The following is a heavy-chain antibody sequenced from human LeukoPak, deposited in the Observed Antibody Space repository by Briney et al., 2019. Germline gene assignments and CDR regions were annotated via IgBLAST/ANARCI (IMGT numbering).Heavy chain of an antibody. CDR1: GFTFSSYA. Sequence: PGGSLRLSCAASGFTFSSYAMSSVRQAPGKGLEWVSAISGSGGSTYYADSVKGRFTISRDNSKNTLYLQMNSLRAEDTAVYYCAKAIGDYVAFDIWGQGTMVTVSS. CDR3: AKAIGDYVAFDI. J-gene: IGHJ3*02. CDR2: ISGSGGST. D-gene: IGHD4-17*01. V-gene: IGHV3-23*01.